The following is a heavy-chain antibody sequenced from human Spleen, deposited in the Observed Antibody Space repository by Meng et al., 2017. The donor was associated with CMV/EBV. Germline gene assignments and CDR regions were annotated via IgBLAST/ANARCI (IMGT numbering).Heavy chain of an antibody. CDR3: ARGTRLHYFDY. CDR1: RFTLRTYW. CDR2: IINDGSGI. J-gene: IGHJ4*02. Sequence: GESLKISCAASRFTLRTYWMHWVRQSRGKGLVWVSRIINDGSGIGYADSVRGRFTISRDNAKNTLYLQMNSLRAEDTAVYYCARGTRLHYFDYWGQGTLVTVSS. V-gene: IGHV3-74*01. D-gene: IGHD4-11*01.